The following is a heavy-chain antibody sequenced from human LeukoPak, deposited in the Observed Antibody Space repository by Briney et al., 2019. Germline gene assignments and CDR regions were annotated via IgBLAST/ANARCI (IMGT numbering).Heavy chain of an antibody. Sequence: PGGSLRLSCEASGFTSSSYAMSCARQAPGKGLAWVSVISSSADSTYYTDSVKGRFTISRDNSKNTLYLQMNSLRAEDTAVYYCAKPLEKYTYGGNFDYWGQGILVTVSS. CDR3: AKPLEKYTYGGNFDY. J-gene: IGHJ4*02. D-gene: IGHD4-23*01. V-gene: IGHV3-23*01. CDR1: GFTSSSYA. CDR2: ISSSADST.